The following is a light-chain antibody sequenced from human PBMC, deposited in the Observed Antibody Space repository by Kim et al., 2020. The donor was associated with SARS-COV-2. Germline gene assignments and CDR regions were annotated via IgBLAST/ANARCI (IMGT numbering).Light chain of an antibody. CDR3: QAWDSSTAV. V-gene: IGLV3-1*01. Sequence: SVSPGQTASITCSGDKLGDKYVCLYQQKPGQSPVLVIYQDSQRPSGIPERFSGSNSGNTATLTISGTQAMDEADYYCQAWDSSTAVFGGGTQLTVL. CDR1: KLGDKY. J-gene: IGLJ3*02. CDR2: QDS.